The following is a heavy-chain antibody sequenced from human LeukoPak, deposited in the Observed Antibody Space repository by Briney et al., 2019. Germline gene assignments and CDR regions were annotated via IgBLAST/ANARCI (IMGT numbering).Heavy chain of an antibody. Sequence: GGSLRLSCAASGFTVSSNYMSWVRQAPGKGLEWVSVIYSGGSTYYADSVKGRFTISRDNSKNTLNLQMNSLRAEDTAVYYCARDVGDYGDYSSYWGQGTLVTVSS. J-gene: IGHJ4*02. V-gene: IGHV3-66*01. D-gene: IGHD4-17*01. CDR1: GFTVSSNY. CDR2: IYSGGST. CDR3: ARDVGDYGDYSSY.